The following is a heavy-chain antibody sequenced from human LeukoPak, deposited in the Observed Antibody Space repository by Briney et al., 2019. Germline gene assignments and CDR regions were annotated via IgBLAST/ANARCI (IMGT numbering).Heavy chain of an antibody. J-gene: IGHJ4*02. CDR1: GNTLTGYY. CDR2: ISPYSGGT. Sequence: ASVNVSCKSSGNTLTGYYIHWVRQAPVQGLEWMGLISPYSGGTNYAQKFQGRVTMTSDTTITTAYMEVHRLTSDDTAVYYCARGDSSRSHLDYWGQGSLVTVSS. V-gene: IGHV1-2*02. CDR3: ARGDSSRSHLDY. D-gene: IGHD6-13*01.